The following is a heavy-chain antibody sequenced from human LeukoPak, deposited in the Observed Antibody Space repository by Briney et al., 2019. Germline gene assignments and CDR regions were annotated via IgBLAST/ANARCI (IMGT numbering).Heavy chain of an antibody. V-gene: IGHV3-30*03. J-gene: IGHJ4*02. CDR1: GFTFSSSG. Sequence: SGGSLRLSCAASGFTFSSSGMNWVRQAPGKGLEWVAVISYDGSNKYYADSVEGRFTISRDNSKNTLFVQMSSLRAEDTAVYYCARGEYYSDTSSYFDYWGQGTLVTVSS. CDR3: ARGEYYSDTSSYFDY. D-gene: IGHD3-22*01. CDR2: ISYDGSNK.